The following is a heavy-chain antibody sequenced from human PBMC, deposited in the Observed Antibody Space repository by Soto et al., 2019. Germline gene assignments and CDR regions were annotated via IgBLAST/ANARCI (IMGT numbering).Heavy chain of an antibody. CDR3: ARIHQGYLYNGMDV. CDR2: TYYRSKWYN. D-gene: IGHD2-15*01. V-gene: IGHV6-1*01. J-gene: IGHJ6*02. Sequence: SQTLSLTCAISGDSVSNNSAAWNWIRQSPSRGLEWLGRTYYRSKWYNDYAVSMKSRIIINPDTSKNQFTLQLNSLTPADTAVYFCARIHQGYLYNGMDVWGHGTTVTVSS. CDR1: GDSVSNNSAA.